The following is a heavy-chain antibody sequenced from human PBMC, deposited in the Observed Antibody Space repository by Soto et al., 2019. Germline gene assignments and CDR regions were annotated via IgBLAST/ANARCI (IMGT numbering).Heavy chain of an antibody. CDR2: IDPSDSYT. J-gene: IGHJ6*02. Sequence: PGESLKISCNGSGYSFTSYCISWVRQMPGKGLDWMWRIDPSDSYTNYSPSFQGHVTISADKSISTAYLQWSSLKASDTAMYYCARGVRGEYYDFWSGYYTEYGMDVWGQGTTVTVSS. D-gene: IGHD3-3*01. CDR3: ARGVRGEYYDFWSGYYTEYGMDV. V-gene: IGHV5-10-1*01. CDR1: GYSFTSYC.